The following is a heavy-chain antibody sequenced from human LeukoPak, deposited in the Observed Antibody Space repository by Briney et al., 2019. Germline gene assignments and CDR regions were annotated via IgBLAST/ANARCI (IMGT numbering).Heavy chain of an antibody. J-gene: IGHJ4*02. CDR2: ISSSSNI. CDR1: EFTFSSYS. V-gene: IGHV3-21*01. Sequence: GGSLRLSCAASEFTFSSYSMNWVGQAPGKGLEGVSSISSSSNIYYTDSVKGRFAVSRDNAKNEMYLQMNSLRAEDTAVYFCARGAGYCTSTSCHLWSDYWGQGTLVTVSS. D-gene: IGHD2-2*01. CDR3: ARGAGYCTSTSCHLWSDY.